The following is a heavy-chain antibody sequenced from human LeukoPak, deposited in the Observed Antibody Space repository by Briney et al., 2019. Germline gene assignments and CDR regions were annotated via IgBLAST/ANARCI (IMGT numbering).Heavy chain of an antibody. J-gene: IGHJ6*02. V-gene: IGHV1-46*01. CDR3: ARDPYGDYYYYYGMDV. Sequence: GASVKVSCKASGYTFTSYYMHWVRQAPGQGFEWMGIINPSGGSTSYAQKFQGRVTVTRDTSTSTVYMDLRSLRSEDTAVYYCARDPYGDYYYYYGMDVWGQGTTVTVSS. D-gene: IGHD4-17*01. CDR2: INPSGGST. CDR1: GYTFTSYY.